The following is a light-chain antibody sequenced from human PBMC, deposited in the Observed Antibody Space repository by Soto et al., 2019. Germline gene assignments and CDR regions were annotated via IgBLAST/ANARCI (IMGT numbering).Light chain of an antibody. CDR2: LQGNGNY. Sequence: QSVLTQASSAAASPGSSVKLTCTLSSGHSSFIIAWHQVRPGKAPRYLMKLQGNGNYNKGNGVPDRFSGSSSGADRYLTISNLQSEDEAEYYCETWDSHTRVFGGGTSSPS. CDR1: SGHSSFI. V-gene: IGLV4-60*03. CDR3: ETWDSHTRV. J-gene: IGLJ3*02.